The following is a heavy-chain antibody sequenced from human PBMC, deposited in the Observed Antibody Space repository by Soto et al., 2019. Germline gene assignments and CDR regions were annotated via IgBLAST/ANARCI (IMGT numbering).Heavy chain of an antibody. J-gene: IGHJ6*02. CDR2: IDWDDDK. V-gene: IGHV2-70*01. CDR3: ARVSSTDYYGSGSYYDQYYYYYGMDV. D-gene: IGHD3-10*01. Sequence: SGPTLVNPTQTLTLTCTFSGFSLSTSGMCVSWIRQPPGKALEWLALIDWDDDKYYSTSLKTRLTISKDTSKNQVVLTMTNMDPVDTATYYCARVSSTDYYGSGSYYDQYYYYYGMDVWGRGTTVTVSS. CDR1: GFSLSTSGMC.